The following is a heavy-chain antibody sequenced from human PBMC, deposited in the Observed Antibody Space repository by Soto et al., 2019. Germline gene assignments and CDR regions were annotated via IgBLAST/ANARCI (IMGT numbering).Heavy chain of an antibody. Sequence: QVQLQESGPGLVKPSQTLSLTCTVSGGSISSGGYYWSWIRQHPGKGLEWIGYIYYSGSTYYNPSLKSRVTIAVDTSKNQFSLKLSSVTAADTAVYYCARESDYYGSGSRSTEYYFDYWGQGTLVTVSS. D-gene: IGHD3-10*01. J-gene: IGHJ4*02. CDR1: GGSISSGGYY. V-gene: IGHV4-31*03. CDR2: IYYSGST. CDR3: ARESDYYGSGSRSTEYYFDY.